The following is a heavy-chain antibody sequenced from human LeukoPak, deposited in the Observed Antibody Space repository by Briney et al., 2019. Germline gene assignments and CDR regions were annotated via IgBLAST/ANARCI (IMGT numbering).Heavy chain of an antibody. Sequence: PSETLSLTCTVSGYSISSGYYWGWIRQPPGKGLEWIGSIYHSGSTYYNPSLKSRVTISVDTSKNQFSLKLSSVTAADTAVYYCARHSDWSPIDYWGQGTLVTVSS. J-gene: IGHJ4*02. D-gene: IGHD3-9*01. CDR1: GYSISSGYY. CDR2: IYHSGST. V-gene: IGHV4-38-2*02. CDR3: ARHSDWSPIDY.